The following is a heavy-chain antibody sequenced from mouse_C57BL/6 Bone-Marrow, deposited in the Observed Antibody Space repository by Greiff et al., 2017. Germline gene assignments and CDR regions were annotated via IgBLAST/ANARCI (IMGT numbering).Heavy chain of an antibody. CDR1: GYTFTSYG. CDR3: ARDHYYGSSLYYFDY. Sequence: VQLQQSGAELARPGASVKLSCKASGYTFTSYGISWVKQRTGQGLEWIGEIYPRSGNTYYNEKFKGKATMTADKSSSTAYMELRSLTSEDSAVXFFARDHYYGSSLYYFDYWGQGTTLTVSS. V-gene: IGHV1-81*01. CDR2: IYPRSGNT. J-gene: IGHJ2*01. D-gene: IGHD1-1*01.